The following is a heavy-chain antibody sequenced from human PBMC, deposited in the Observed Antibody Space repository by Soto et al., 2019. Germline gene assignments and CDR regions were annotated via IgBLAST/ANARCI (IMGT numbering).Heavy chain of an antibody. CDR3: ARNYCSSTSCYAFDY. Sequence: QVQLVQSGAEVKKPGSSVKVSCKASGGTFSSYTISWVRQAPGQGLEWMGRIIPILGIANYAQKFQGRVTITAYKSTSTAYMELSSLRSEDTAVYYCARNYCSSTSCYAFDYWGQGTLVTVSS. V-gene: IGHV1-69*02. D-gene: IGHD2-2*01. CDR2: IIPILGIA. J-gene: IGHJ4*02. CDR1: GGTFSSYT.